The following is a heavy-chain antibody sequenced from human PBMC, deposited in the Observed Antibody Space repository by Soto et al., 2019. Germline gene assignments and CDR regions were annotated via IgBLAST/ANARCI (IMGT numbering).Heavy chain of an antibody. J-gene: IGHJ6*02. V-gene: IGHV1-69*13. D-gene: IGHD5-18*01. Sequence: SVKVSCKASGGTFSSYAISWVRQAPGQGLEWMGGIIPIFGTANYAQKFQGRVTITADESTSTAYMELSSLRSGDTAVYYCARGRDTAMVTLIYYYGMDVWGQGTTVTVSS. CDR2: IIPIFGTA. CDR3: ARGRDTAMVTLIYYYGMDV. CDR1: GGTFSSYA.